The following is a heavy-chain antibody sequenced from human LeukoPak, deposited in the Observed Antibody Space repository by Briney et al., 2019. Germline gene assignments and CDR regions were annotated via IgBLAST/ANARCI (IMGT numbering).Heavy chain of an antibody. D-gene: IGHD2-2*01. J-gene: IGHJ6*03. CDR2: MNAGKGNT. Sequence: GASVSVSYRASGYIFTDYAIHWVRQAPGQRGEGMGWMNAGKGNTKYSQKFQGRITLIRDRSAATAYMEVRRQRHEDLAVFYCATGRGTSGTNRDFYYYYYMDVWGKGTTVTVSS. CDR3: ATGRGTSGTNRDFYYYYYMDV. CDR1: GYIFTDYA. V-gene: IGHV1-3*01.